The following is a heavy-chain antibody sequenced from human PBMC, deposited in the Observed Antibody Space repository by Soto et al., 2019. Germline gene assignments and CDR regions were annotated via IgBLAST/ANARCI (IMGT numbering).Heavy chain of an antibody. V-gene: IGHV3-13*04. CDR1: GFTFSKFD. J-gene: IGHJ4*02. CDR2: IGISGDT. CDR3: ARGQEVGAHFFDA. D-gene: IGHD2-15*01. Sequence: PGGSLRLSCEASGFTFSKFDMHWVRQPTGKGLEWVSTIGISGDTYYAVSVKGRFTISRDNAKNSLSLQMNSLRAGDTALYFCARGQEVGAHFFDAWVQGTQVTVS.